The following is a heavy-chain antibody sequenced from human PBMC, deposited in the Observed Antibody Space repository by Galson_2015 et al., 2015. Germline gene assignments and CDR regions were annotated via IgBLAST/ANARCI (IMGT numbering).Heavy chain of an antibody. J-gene: IGHJ3*02. V-gene: IGHV4-31*03. CDR3: AREWIAARGAFDI. Sequence: TLSLTCTVSGGSISSGGYYWSWIRQHPGKGLEWIGYIYYSGSTYYNPSLKSRVTISVDTSKNQFSLKLSSVTAADTAVYYCAREWIAARGAFDIWGQGTMVTVSS. CDR1: GGSISSGGYY. D-gene: IGHD6-6*01. CDR2: IYYSGST.